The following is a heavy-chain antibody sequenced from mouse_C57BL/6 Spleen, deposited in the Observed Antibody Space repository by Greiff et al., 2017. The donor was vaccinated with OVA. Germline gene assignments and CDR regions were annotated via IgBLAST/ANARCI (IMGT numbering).Heavy chain of an antibody. CDR3: AGREIYCNSPSAWFAY. Sequence: VQLQQPGAELVKPGASVKMSCKASGYTFTSYWITWVKQRPGQGLEWIGDIYPGSGSTNYNEKFKSMATLTVDTSSSTAYMQLSRLTSEDSAVYYCAGREIYCNSPSAWFAYWGQGTLVTVSA. J-gene: IGHJ3*01. V-gene: IGHV1-55*01. CDR2: IYPGSGST. D-gene: IGHD2-1*01. CDR1: GYTFTSYW.